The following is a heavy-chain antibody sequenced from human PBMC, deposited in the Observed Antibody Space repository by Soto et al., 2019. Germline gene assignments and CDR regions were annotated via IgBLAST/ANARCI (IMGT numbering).Heavy chain of an antibody. D-gene: IGHD1-26*01. V-gene: IGHV4-34*01. Sequence: SETLSLTCAVYGGSFSGYYWSWIRQPPGKGLEWIGEINHSGSTNYNPSLKSRVTISVDTSKNLFSPKMSSVTAADTAVYYCARGWWELGFPPSTYGMDVWGQGTTVTVSS. CDR3: ARGWWELGFPPSTYGMDV. CDR1: GGSFSGYY. CDR2: INHSGST. J-gene: IGHJ6*02.